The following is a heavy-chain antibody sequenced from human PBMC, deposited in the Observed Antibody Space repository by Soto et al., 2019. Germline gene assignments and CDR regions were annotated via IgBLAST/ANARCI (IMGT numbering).Heavy chain of an antibody. Sequence: SETLSLTCTVSGGSISSYYWSWIRQPPGKGLEWIGYIYYSGSTNYNPSLKSRVTISVDTSKNHFSLKLSSVTAADTAVYYCARRFRSSYYYYVDYWVQGNQVTGCS. V-gene: IGHV4-59*01. D-gene: IGHD3-22*01. CDR3: ARRFRSSYYYYVDY. CDR1: GGSISSYY. CDR2: IYYSGST. J-gene: IGHJ4*02.